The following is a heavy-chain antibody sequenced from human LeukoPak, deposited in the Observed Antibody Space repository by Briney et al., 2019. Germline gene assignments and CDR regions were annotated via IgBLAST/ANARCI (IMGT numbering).Heavy chain of an antibody. CDR1: GDSVSSNSAA. Sequence: SQTLSLTCAISGDSVSSNSAAWNWIRQSPSRGLEWLGRTYYRSKWYNDYAVSVKSRITINPDTSKNQFSLQLNSVTPEDTAVYYCAREISYYDFWSGYYKMSLFNWFDPWGQGTLVTVSS. J-gene: IGHJ5*02. CDR3: AREISYYDFWSGYYKMSLFNWFDP. CDR2: TYYRSKWYN. D-gene: IGHD3-3*01. V-gene: IGHV6-1*01.